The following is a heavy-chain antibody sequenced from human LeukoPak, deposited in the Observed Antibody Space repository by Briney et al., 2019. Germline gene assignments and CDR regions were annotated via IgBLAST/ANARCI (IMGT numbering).Heavy chain of an antibody. V-gene: IGHV4-59*08. D-gene: IGHD1-14*01. CDR3: ARLTGMNYFDY. Sequence: SETLSLTCTVSGGSVSSYYWSWIRQPPGKGLEWIGYIYYSGSTNYNPSLKSRVTISVDTSKNQFSLKLSSVTAADTAVYYCARLTGMNYFDYWGQGTLVTVSS. CDR2: IYYSGST. CDR1: GGSVSSYY. J-gene: IGHJ4*02.